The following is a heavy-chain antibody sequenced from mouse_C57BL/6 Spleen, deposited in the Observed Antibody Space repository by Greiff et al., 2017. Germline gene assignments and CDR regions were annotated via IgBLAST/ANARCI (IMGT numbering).Heavy chain of an antibody. CDR2: IAPNSGGT. CDR1: GYTFTSYW. D-gene: IGHD2-4*01. J-gene: IGHJ1*03. V-gene: IGHV1-72*01. CDR3: ASVASYDYDGSDV. Sequence: VQLQQPGAELVKPGASVKLSCKASGYTFTSYWMHWVKQRPGRGLEWIGRIAPNSGGTKYNEKFKSKATLTVDKSSSTAYMQLSSLTSEDSAVYYCASVASYDYDGSDVWGTGTTVTVSS.